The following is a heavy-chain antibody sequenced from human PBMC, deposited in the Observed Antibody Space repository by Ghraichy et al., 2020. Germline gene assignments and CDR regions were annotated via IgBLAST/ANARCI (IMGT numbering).Heavy chain of an antibody. CDR2: ISRDGGSA. CDR1: GFTFDDYG. V-gene: IGHV3-43D*04. Sequence: GGPLRLSCAASGFTFDDYGMHWVRQAPGKGLEWVSLISRDGGSAYYADSVKGRFTISRDNSKNSLYLQMNSLRAEDTALYYCAKDIRGWDGMDVWGQGTTVTVSS. D-gene: IGHD1-26*01. CDR3: AKDIRGWDGMDV. J-gene: IGHJ6*02.